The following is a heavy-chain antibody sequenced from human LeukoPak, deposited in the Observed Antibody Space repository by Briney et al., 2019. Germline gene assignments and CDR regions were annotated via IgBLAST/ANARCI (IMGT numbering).Heavy chain of an antibody. J-gene: IGHJ4*02. D-gene: IGHD4-17*01. CDR2: INPNSGDT. CDR3: ARAVQVTTGGLFDY. V-gene: IGHV1-2*02. CDR1: GYTFTGYY. Sequence: GASVKVSCKASGYTFTGYYMHWVRQAPGQGLEWMGWINPNSGDTNYAQKFQGGVTMTRDTSISTAYMELSRLRSDDTAVYYCARAVQVTTGGLFDYWGQGTLVTVSS.